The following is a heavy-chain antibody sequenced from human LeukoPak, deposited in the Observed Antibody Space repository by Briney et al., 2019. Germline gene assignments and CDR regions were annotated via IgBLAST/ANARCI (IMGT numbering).Heavy chain of an antibody. CDR1: GYTFTGYY. CDR2: INPNINGT. D-gene: IGHD6-25*01. J-gene: IGHJ4*02. Sequence: ASVKVSCKASGYTFTGYYIHWVRQAPGQGLEWMGWINPNINGTNYAQKFQGRVTMTGDRSISTAYMELSRLRSDDTAVYYCARGRTPGSGYGVDYWGQGTVVTVSS. CDR3: ARGRTPGSGYGVDY. V-gene: IGHV1-2*02.